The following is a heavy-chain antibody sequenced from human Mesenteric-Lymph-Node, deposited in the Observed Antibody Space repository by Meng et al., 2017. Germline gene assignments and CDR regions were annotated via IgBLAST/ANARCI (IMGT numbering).Heavy chain of an antibody. V-gene: IGHV1-2*02. Sequence: VEQVQQGSEVKKPAASVKDSSKASGYTFTDYYMNWVRQAPGQGLEWMGWINPTSGGTNYAQKFQGRVTMTRDTSISTAYMELSSMISDDTAVYYCASGYDNTGSGDYWGQGTLVTVSS. CDR3: ASGYDNTGSGDY. D-gene: IGHD3-22*01. CDR1: GYTFTDYY. J-gene: IGHJ4*02. CDR2: INPTSGGT.